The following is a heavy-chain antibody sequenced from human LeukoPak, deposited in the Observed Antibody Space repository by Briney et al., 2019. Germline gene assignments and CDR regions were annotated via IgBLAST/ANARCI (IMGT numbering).Heavy chain of an antibody. D-gene: IGHD2-15*01. CDR3: ARGSGGTVVVVAATSWYFDL. V-gene: IGHV4-34*01. Sequence: KPSETLSLTCAVYGGSFSGYYWSWIRQPPGKGLEWIGEINHSGSTNYNPSLKSRVTISVDTSKNQFSLKLSSVTAADTAVYYCARGSGGTVVVVAATSWYFDLWGRGTLVTVSS. CDR1: GGSFSGYY. CDR2: INHSGST. J-gene: IGHJ2*01.